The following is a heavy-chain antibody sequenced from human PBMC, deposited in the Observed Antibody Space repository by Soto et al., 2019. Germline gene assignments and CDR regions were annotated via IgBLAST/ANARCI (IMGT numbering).Heavy chain of an antibody. Sequence: GGSLRLSCAASGFTFSNAWMSWVRQAPGKGLEWVSSISSTTNYIYYGDSMKGRFTISRDNAKNSLYLEMNSLRAEDTAVYYCARESEDLTSNFDYWGQGTLVTVS. CDR1: GFTFSNAW. V-gene: IGHV3-21*06. J-gene: IGHJ4*02. CDR3: ARESEDLTSNFDY. CDR2: ISSTTNYI.